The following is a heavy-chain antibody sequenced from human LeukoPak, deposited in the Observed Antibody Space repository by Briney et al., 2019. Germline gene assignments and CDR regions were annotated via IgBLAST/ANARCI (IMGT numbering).Heavy chain of an antibody. CDR1: GYTFTSYA. D-gene: IGHD6-19*01. J-gene: IGHJ6*02. V-gene: IGHV1-3*01. CDR2: LNAGNGNT. CDR3: ARDSSGWYGYYYGMDV. Sequence: ASVKVSCKASGYTFTSYAMHWVRQAPGQRLEWMGWLNAGNGNTKYSQKFQGRVTITRDTSASTAYMELSSLRSEDTAVYYCARDSSGWYGYYYGMDVWGQGTTVTVSS.